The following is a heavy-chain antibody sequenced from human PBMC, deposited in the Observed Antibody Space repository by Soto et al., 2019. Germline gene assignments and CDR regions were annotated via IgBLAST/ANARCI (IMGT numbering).Heavy chain of an antibody. D-gene: IGHD3-3*01. V-gene: IGHV1-69*01. CDR2: IIPIFGTA. Sequence: QVPLVQSGAEVKKPGSSVKVSCKASGGTFSSYAISWVRQAPGQGLEWMGGIIPIFGTANYAQKFQGRVTITADESTSTAYMELSSLRSEDTAVYYCARDTRGRYYDFWSGYYTGEHYYGMDVWGQGTTVTVSS. J-gene: IGHJ6*02. CDR1: GGTFSSYA. CDR3: ARDTRGRYYDFWSGYYTGEHYYGMDV.